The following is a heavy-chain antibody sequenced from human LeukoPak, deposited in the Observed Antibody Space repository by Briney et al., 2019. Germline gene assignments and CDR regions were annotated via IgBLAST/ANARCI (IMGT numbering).Heavy chain of an antibody. Sequence: GESLKISCKGSGYSFTSYWIGWVRQMPGKGLEWMGIIYPGDSDTRYSPSFQGQVTISADKSIGTAYLQWSSLKASDTAMYYCARLFSGIAVAGTGFDYWGQGTLVTVSS. CDR1: GYSFTSYW. V-gene: IGHV5-51*01. CDR3: ARLFSGIAVAGTGFDY. CDR2: IYPGDSDT. J-gene: IGHJ4*02. D-gene: IGHD6-19*01.